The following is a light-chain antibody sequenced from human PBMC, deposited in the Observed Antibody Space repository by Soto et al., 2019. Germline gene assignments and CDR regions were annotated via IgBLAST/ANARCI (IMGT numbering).Light chain of an antibody. CDR1: QTITNW. J-gene: IGKJ4*02. V-gene: IGKV1-5*01. Sequence: DIQITHSLSTLSASIGDRVTITSRSSQTITNWLAWYQQKPGKAPRLLIYDASSLESWVPSRFSGSGSGTEFTLTIISLQSEDFATYYCQQANSFPLTFGGGTKVDI. CDR3: QQANSFPLT. CDR2: DAS.